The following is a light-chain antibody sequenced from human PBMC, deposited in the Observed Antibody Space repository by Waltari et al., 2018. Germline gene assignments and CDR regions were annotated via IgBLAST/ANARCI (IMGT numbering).Light chain of an antibody. J-gene: IGKJ2*01. CDR1: QSIDTW. CDR2: KAS. CDR3: QQYNYYPVT. V-gene: IGKV1-5*03. Sequence: IQFTQSPSTRSPSLRDCVPLACRASQSIDTWLAGYQQKPGKAPKLLIYKASHLESGVPLRFSGSGSGTEFTLTINSLQPDDFATYYCQQYNYYPVTYGQGAKLEI.